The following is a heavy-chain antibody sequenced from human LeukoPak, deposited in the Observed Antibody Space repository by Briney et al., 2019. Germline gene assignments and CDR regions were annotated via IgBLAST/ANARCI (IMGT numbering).Heavy chain of an antibody. D-gene: IGHD2-21*01. CDR1: GFPFSSYW. CDR2: IKQDGSKK. J-gene: IGHJ4*02. V-gene: IGHV3-7*01. CDR3: ARSLGGGDWYFDY. Sequence: PGGSLRLSCVASGFPFSSYWMTWVRQAPGKGLEWVANIKQDGSKKSYVDSVKGRFTISRDNAKNSLYLQMDSLRAEDTAMYYCARSLGGGDWYFDYWGQGTLVTVSS.